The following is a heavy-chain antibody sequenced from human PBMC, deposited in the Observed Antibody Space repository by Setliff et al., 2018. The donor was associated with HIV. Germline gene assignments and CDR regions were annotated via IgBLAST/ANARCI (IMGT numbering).Heavy chain of an antibody. J-gene: IGHJ2*01. V-gene: IGHV3-53*05. Sequence: GGSLRLSCAASGFTVSSNYMSWVRQAPGKGLEWVSVIYTGGATFYADSVKARFTISRDNSRNTLYLQMNSLRAEDTAVYYCARSNLRRYGDPDWYFDLWGRGTLVTVSS. CDR1: GFTVSSNY. CDR2: IYTGGAT. CDR3: ARSNLRRYGDPDWYFDL. D-gene: IGHD4-17*01.